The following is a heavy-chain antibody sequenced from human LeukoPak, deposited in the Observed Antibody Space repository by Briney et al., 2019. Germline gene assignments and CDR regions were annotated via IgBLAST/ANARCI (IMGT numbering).Heavy chain of an antibody. J-gene: IGHJ3*02. V-gene: IGHV4-59*12. CDR1: DGSISSYY. CDR2: IHYSGST. CDR3: ARGHYYYDSSAFDI. Sequence: PSETLSLTCSISDGSISSYYWNWIRQSPGKGLGWIGHIHYSGSTNYNPSLKSRVTISVDTSKNQFSLKLSSVTAADTAVYYCARGHYYYDSSAFDIWGQGTMVTVSP. D-gene: IGHD3-22*01.